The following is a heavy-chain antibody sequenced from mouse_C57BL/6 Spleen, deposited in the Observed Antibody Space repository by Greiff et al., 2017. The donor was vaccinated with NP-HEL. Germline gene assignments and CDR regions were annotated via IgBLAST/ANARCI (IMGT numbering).Heavy chain of an antibody. CDR3: ARLGGSHWYFDV. CDR2: IYPSDSET. J-gene: IGHJ1*03. Sequence: QVQLQQPGAELVRPGSSVKLSCKASGYTFTSYWMDWVKQRPGQGLEWIGNIYPSDSETHYNQKFKDKATLTVDKSSSTAYMQLSSLTSEDSAVYYCARLGGSHWYFDVWGTGTTVTVSS. CDR1: GYTFTSYW. V-gene: IGHV1-61*01.